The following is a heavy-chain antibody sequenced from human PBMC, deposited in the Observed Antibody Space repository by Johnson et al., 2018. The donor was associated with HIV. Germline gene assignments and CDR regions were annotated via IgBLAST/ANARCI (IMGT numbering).Heavy chain of an antibody. D-gene: IGHD1-26*01. J-gene: IGHJ3*02. V-gene: IGHV3-30-3*01. CDR3: ARDFKRGTALDI. CDR2: ISYDGSKK. Sequence: QVQLVESGGGVVQPGRSLRLSCAASGFTFRNYAMDWVRQAPGKGLEWVAVISYDGSKKYYADSVRGRFTISRDNSKNTLYLQVNSLRVEDTAVYYCARDFKRGTALDIWGQGTMVTVSS. CDR1: GFTFRNYA.